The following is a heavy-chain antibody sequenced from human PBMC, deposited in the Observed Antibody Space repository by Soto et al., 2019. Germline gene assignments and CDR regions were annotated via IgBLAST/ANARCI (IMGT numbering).Heavy chain of an antibody. D-gene: IGHD5-12*01. J-gene: IGHJ3*02. CDR3: ARIRPGDGYNWDQDAFDI. CDR1: GFSLSTSGMR. CDR2: IDWDDDK. V-gene: IGHV2-70*04. Sequence: SGPTLVNPTQTLTLTCTFSGFSLSTSGMRVSWIRQPPGKALEWLARIDWDDDKFYSTSLKTRLTISKDTSKNQVVLTMTNMDPVDTATYYCARIRPGDGYNWDQDAFDIWGQGTIVTVSS.